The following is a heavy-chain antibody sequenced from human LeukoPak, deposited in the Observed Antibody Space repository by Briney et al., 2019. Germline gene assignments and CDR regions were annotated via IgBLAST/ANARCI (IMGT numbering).Heavy chain of an antibody. V-gene: IGHV3-11*01. D-gene: IGHD1-20*01. CDR3: ARAAYNWN. CDR1: GVSIRDYV. Sequence: GGSLRLSCAASGVSIRDYVMSWVRQAPGKGLEWVSYIDPSGTALYYADSVKGRFTVSRDNGKNSLSLQLRSLRAEDTALYYCARAAYNWNWGQGTLVTVSS. CDR2: IDPSGTAL. J-gene: IGHJ4*02.